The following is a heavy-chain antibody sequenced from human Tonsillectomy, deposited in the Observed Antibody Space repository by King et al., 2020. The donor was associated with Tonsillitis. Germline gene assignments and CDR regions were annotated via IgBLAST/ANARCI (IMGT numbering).Heavy chain of an antibody. D-gene: IGHD3-22*01. CDR1: GFSLSTSGMC. Sequence: VTLKESGPALVKPTQTLTLTCTFSGFSLSTSGMCVSWIRQPPGKALECLALIDWDEDKYYSTSLKTRLTISKDTSKNQVVLTMTNMDPVDTATYYCARCGVVARAFDYWGQGTLVTVSS. CDR3: ARCGVVARAFDY. CDR2: IDWDEDK. V-gene: IGHV2-70*01. J-gene: IGHJ4*02.